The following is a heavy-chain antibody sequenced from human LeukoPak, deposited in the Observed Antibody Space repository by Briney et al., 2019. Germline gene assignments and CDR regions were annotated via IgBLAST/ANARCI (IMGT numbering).Heavy chain of an antibody. J-gene: IGHJ4*02. D-gene: IGHD6-19*01. CDR2: ISGGGGST. Sequence: GGTLRLSCAASGFTFSSYGMSWVRQAPGKGLEWVSVISGGGGSTYYADSVKGRFTISRDNSKNTLYLQMNSLRAEDTAVYYCAKPLSSGRGYYFDYWGQGTLVTVSS. CDR1: GFTFSSYG. V-gene: IGHV3-23*01. CDR3: AKPLSSGRGYYFDY.